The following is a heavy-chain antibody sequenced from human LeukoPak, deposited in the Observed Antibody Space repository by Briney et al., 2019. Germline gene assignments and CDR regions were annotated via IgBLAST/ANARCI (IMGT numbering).Heavy chain of an antibody. D-gene: IGHD6-13*01. CDR2: ISSSSSTI. CDR3: AGISSWTSAFDI. J-gene: IGHJ3*02. CDR1: GFTFSSYS. V-gene: IGHV3-48*01. Sequence: GGSLRLSCAASGFTFSSYSMNWVRQAPGKGLEWVSYISSSSSTIYYADSVKGRFTISRDNAKNSLYLQMNSLRAEDTAVYYCAGISSWTSAFDIWGQGTMVTLSS.